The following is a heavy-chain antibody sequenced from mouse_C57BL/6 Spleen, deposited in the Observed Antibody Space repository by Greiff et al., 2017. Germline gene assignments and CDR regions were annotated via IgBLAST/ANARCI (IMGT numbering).Heavy chain of an antibody. CDR2: IDPEDGET. Sequence: EVQLVESGAELVKPGASVKLSCTASGFNIKDYYMHWVKQRTEQGLEWIGRIDPEDGETKYAPKFQGKATITADPSSNTAYLQLSSLTSEDTAVYYCARSYYNDSIHWYFDVWGTGTTVTVSA. D-gene: IGHD1-1*01. CDR3: ARSYYNDSIHWYFDV. V-gene: IGHV14-2*01. J-gene: IGHJ1*03. CDR1: GFNIKDYY.